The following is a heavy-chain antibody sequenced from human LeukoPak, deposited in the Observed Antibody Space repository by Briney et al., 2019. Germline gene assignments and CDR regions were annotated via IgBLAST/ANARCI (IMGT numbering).Heavy chain of an antibody. V-gene: IGHV4-59*08. J-gene: IGHJ4*02. CDR3: ARQRFLEWYFDY. D-gene: IGHD3-3*01. Sequence: SETLSLTCSVSGGSISGFYGSCIRQPPGKELQWSGSIFYSGSTNYNPSLKSRVTISVDTSKNQSSLKLSSVTGADTAVYYCARQRFLEWYFDYWGQGTLVTVSS. CDR2: IFYSGST. CDR1: GGSISGFY.